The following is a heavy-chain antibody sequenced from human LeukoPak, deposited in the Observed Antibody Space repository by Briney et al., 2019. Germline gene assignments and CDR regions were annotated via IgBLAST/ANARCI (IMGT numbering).Heavy chain of an antibody. CDR2: IKQDGSEK. D-gene: IGHD3-10*01. V-gene: IGHV3-7*01. CDR1: GFTFSSYW. CDR3: ARGGSGSSPLMRGYYYYYYMDV. J-gene: IGHJ6*03. Sequence: GGSLRLSCAASGFTFSSYWMSWVRQAPGKGLEWVANIKQDGSEKYYVDSVKGRFTISRDNAKNSLYLQMNSLRAEDTAVYYCARGGSGSSPLMRGYYYYYYMDVWGKGTTVTISS.